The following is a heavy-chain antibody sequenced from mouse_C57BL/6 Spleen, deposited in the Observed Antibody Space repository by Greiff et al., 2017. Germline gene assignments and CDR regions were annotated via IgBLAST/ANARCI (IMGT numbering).Heavy chain of an antibody. V-gene: IGHV1-80*01. Sequence: VQLQQSGAELVKPGASVKISCKASGYAFSSYWMNWVKQRPGKGLEWIGQIYPGDGDTNYNGKFKGKATLTADKSSSTAYMQLSSLTSEDSAVYFCARHNWDFYYFDYWGQGTTLTVSS. J-gene: IGHJ2*01. CDR1: GYAFSSYW. D-gene: IGHD4-1*01. CDR3: ARHNWDFYYFDY. CDR2: IYPGDGDT.